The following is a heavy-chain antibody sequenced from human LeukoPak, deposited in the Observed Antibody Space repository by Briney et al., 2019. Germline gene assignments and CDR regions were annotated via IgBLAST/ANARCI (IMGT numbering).Heavy chain of an antibody. J-gene: IGHJ4*02. V-gene: IGHV3-7*04. D-gene: IGHD3-10*01. CDR1: EFTFNRYW. CDR3: TRDALFGSGRTHLDF. CDR2: IKHDGSEA. Sequence: GGCLRLSCAASEFTFNRYWMSWVRQAPGKGLEWVANIKHDGSEAHYVDSVKGRFTISRDNAKNSLSLQMNSLDVDDTGVYFCTRDALFGSGRTHLDFWSQGTLVSVSS.